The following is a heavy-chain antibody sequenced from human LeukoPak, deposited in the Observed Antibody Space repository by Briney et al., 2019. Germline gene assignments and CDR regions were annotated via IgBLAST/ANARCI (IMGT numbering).Heavy chain of an antibody. V-gene: IGHV3-30*03. D-gene: IGHD2-2*01. CDR1: AFTFSSYS. Sequence: QPGGSLRLSCAASAFTFSSYSMNWVRQAPGKGLEWVAVISYDGSNKYYADSVKGRFTISRDNSKNTLYLQMNSLRAEDTAVYYCATSASRHCSSTSCYYYYGMDVWGQGTAVTVSS. CDR3: ATSASRHCSSTSCYYYYGMDV. J-gene: IGHJ6*02. CDR2: ISYDGSNK.